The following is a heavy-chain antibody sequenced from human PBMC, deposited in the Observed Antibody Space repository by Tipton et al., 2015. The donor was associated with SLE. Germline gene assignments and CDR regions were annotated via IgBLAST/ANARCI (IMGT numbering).Heavy chain of an antibody. CDR2: IYYSGST. D-gene: IGHD3-10*01. CDR1: GVSINGGGYY. V-gene: IGHV4-39*01. Sequence: TLSLTCTVSGVSINGGGYYWGWVRQPPGKGLEWIGSIYYSGSTYYNPSLKSRVTISVDTSKNQFSLKLSSVTAADTAVYYCASIKAEYYGSGSYYVDWGQGTLVTVSS. J-gene: IGHJ4*02. CDR3: ASIKAEYYGSGSYYVD.